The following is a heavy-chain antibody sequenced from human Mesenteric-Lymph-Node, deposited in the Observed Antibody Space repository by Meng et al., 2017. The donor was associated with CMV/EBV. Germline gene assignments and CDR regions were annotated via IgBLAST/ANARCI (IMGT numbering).Heavy chain of an antibody. Sequence: SQTLSLTCDVSGGSISGSAYYWGWIRQSPGKGLAWMGGVYYSGNTYYSPSLESRVTISVDTSKNQLYLKLSSVTAADTAVYYCARVRQSIAAPPYYFDYWGQGTLVTVSS. CDR3: ARVRQSIAAPPYYFDY. V-gene: IGHV4-39*07. D-gene: IGHD6-13*01. CDR2: VYYSGNT. J-gene: IGHJ4*02. CDR1: GGSISGSAYY.